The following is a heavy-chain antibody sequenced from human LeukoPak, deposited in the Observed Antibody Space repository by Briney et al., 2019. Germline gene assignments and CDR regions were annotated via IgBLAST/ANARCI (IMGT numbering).Heavy chain of an antibody. V-gene: IGHV3-23*01. D-gene: IGHD6-19*01. CDR2: INSSAGTT. CDR3: ARDGKSSGWYY. J-gene: IGHJ4*02. CDR1: GFTFSSYA. Sequence: GGSLRLSCAASGFTFSSYAMSWVRQAPGKGLEWVSAINSSAGTTYYADSVKGRSTISRDNSKNTLYLQMNSLRADDTAVYYCARDGKSSGWYYWGQGTLVTVSS.